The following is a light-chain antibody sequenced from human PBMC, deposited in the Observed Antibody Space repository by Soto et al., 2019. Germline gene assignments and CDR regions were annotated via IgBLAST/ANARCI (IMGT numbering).Light chain of an antibody. CDR3: QQYNSYPYT. CDR2: KAS. J-gene: IGKJ2*01. Sequence: DIQMTQSPSTLSASVGHRVTITCRASQSISSWLAWYQQKPGKAPKLLIYKASSLDSGVPSRFSGSGSGTEFTLTISSLQPDDFATYYCQQYNSYPYTFGQGTKLEIK. V-gene: IGKV1-5*03. CDR1: QSISSW.